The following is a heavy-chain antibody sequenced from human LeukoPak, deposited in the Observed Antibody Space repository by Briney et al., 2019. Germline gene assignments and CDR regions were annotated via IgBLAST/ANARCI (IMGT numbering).Heavy chain of an antibody. CDR3: ARTGFQYDSSGYYYY. J-gene: IGHJ4*02. D-gene: IGHD3-22*01. V-gene: IGHV4-39*07. CDR1: GGSISSSSYY. Sequence: SETLSLTCTVSGGSISSSSYYWGWIRQPPGKGLEWIGSIYYSGSTYYNPSLKSRVTISVDTSKNQFSLKLSSVTAADTAVYYCARTGFQYDSSGYYYYWGQGTLVTVSS. CDR2: IYYSGST.